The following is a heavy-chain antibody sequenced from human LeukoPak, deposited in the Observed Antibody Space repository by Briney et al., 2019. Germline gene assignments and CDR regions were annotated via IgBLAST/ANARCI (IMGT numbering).Heavy chain of an antibody. D-gene: IGHD6-13*01. Sequence: SETLSLTCAVSGGSISSGGYSWSWIRQPPGKGLEWIGYIYHSGSTYYNPSLKSRVTISVDRSKNQFSLKLSSVTAADTAVYYCARASSSWSDYYYGMDVRGQGTTVTVSS. CDR2: IYHSGST. CDR1: GGSISSGGYS. J-gene: IGHJ6*02. V-gene: IGHV4-30-2*01. CDR3: ARASSSWSDYYYGMDV.